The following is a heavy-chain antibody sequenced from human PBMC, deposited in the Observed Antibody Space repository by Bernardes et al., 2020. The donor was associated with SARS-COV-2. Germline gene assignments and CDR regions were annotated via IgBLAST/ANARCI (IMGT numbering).Heavy chain of an antibody. V-gene: IGHV3-48*02. CDR1: GFTFSSYS. Sequence: GGSLRLSCAASGFTFSSYSMNWVRQAPGKGLEWVSYISSSSSTIYYADSVKGRFTISRDNAKNSLYLQMNSLRDEDTAVYYCARESETYYDFWSGHDAFDIWGQGTMVTVSS. D-gene: IGHD3-3*01. CDR3: ARESETYYDFWSGHDAFDI. CDR2: ISSSSSTI. J-gene: IGHJ3*02.